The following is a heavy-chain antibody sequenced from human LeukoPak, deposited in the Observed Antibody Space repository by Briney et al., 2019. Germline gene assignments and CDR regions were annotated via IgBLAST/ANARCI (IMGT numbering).Heavy chain of an antibody. J-gene: IGHJ4*02. CDR1: GGSLTSPTYY. D-gene: IGHD3-3*01. Sequence: KPSETLSLTSTVSGGSLTSPTYYPWTWIRQPPGRGLELIGSHYSSGSAKFNPSLTSRVTMSLDTSQNQFSLKLSSVTAEDSAMYHCARFKSGGFYYFDSWGQGILVIVSS. CDR3: ARFKSGGFYYFDS. CDR2: HYSSGSA. V-gene: IGHV4-61*01.